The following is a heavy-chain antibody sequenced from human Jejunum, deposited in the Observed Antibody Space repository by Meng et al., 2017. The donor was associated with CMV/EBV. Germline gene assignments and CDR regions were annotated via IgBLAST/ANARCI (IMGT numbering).Heavy chain of an antibody. CDR1: GFTVSFKY. J-gene: IGHJ4*02. V-gene: IGHV3-53*01. CDR2: IDSGGRT. D-gene: IGHD3-16*01. Sequence: EVQVVGFGGGLIQPGGSLRLSCAASGFTVSFKYMSWVRQAPGKGLEWVSVIDSGGRTYYADSVKGRLTISRDNSENTLYLQMNNLRAEDTAVYYCAREGDYPVFDYWGQGTLVTVSS. CDR3: AREGDYPVFDY.